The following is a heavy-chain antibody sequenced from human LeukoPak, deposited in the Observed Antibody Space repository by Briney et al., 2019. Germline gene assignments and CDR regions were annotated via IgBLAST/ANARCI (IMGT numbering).Heavy chain of an antibody. D-gene: IGHD4-11*01. Sequence: GGSLRLSCAASGFTFSSYSMNWVRQAPGKGLEWVSYISSSSSTIYYADSVKGRFTISRDNAKNSLYLQMNSLRAEDTAVYYCARRLQSSDYWGQGTLVTVSS. CDR2: ISSSSSTI. V-gene: IGHV3-48*01. J-gene: IGHJ4*02. CDR1: GFTFSSYS. CDR3: ARRLQSSDY.